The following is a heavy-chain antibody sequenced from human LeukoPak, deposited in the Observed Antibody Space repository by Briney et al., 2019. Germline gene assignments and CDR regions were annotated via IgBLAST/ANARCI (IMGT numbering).Heavy chain of an antibody. CDR3: ARQTYYYDSSGYWLDY. D-gene: IGHD3-22*01. V-gene: IGHV4-39*01. J-gene: IGHJ4*02. CDR1: GGSISISGYY. CDR2: IFYTGTT. Sequence: SETLSLTCTVSGGSISISGYYWAWIRQPPGKGPEWIGSIFYTGTTYYNPSLKSRVTISVDTSKNQFSLKLSSVTAADTAVYYCARQTYYYDSSGYWLDYWGQGTLVTVSS.